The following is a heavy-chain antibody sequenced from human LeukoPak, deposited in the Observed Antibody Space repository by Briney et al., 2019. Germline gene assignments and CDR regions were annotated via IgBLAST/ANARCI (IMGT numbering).Heavy chain of an antibody. CDR2: ISSDGSGSST. V-gene: IGHV3-74*03. CDR3: VKSSGWPDY. Sequence: GGSLRLSCAASGLTLSGSWMHWVRQAPGKGLQWVSRISSDGSGSSTMYADSVKGRFTISRDDAKNTLYLQMNSLRGEDTAVYYCVKSSGWPDYWGQGTLVTVSS. CDR1: GLTLSGSW. D-gene: IGHD6-19*01. J-gene: IGHJ4*02.